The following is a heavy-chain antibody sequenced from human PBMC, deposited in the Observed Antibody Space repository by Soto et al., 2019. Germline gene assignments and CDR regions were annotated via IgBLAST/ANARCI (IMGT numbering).Heavy chain of an antibody. CDR1: GGSISSYY. Sequence: SETLSLTCTVSGGSISSYYWSWIRQPPGKGLEWIGYIYYSGSTNYNPSLKSRVTISVDTSKNQFSLKLSSVTAADTAVYYCARHLAVVAATQFYYYYYGMDVWGQGTTVTVSS. CDR2: IYYSGST. J-gene: IGHJ6*02. CDR3: ARHLAVVAATQFYYYYYGMDV. D-gene: IGHD2-15*01. V-gene: IGHV4-59*08.